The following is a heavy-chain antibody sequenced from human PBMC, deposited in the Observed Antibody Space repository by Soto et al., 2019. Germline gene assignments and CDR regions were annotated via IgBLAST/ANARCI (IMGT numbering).Heavy chain of an antibody. J-gene: IGHJ2*01. Sequence: EVQLLESGGDLVQPGGSLRLSCAASGFTFSSYAMSWVRQDPRKGLGWVSTVDRSGSNTYYTDSVKGRFTISRDNSKNTLFLHMNSQTAEGTAVYYCAKIGDPTYGNWDLDLWGRGTLITVSS. CDR3: AKIGDPTYGNWDLDL. CDR1: GFTFSSYA. V-gene: IGHV3-23*01. CDR2: VDRSGSNT. D-gene: IGHD3-10*01.